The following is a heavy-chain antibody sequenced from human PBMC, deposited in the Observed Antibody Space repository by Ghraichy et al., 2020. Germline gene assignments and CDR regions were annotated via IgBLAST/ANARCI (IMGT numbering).Heavy chain of an antibody. V-gene: IGHV3-74*01. CDR1: GFTFSSYW. D-gene: IGHD3-3*01. Sequence: GGSLRLSCAASGFTFSSYWMHWVRQAPGKGLVWVSRINSDGSSTSYADSVKGRFTISRDNAKNTLYLQMNSLRAEDTAVYYCAREGGEGYYDFWSGLMVYGMDVWGQGTTVTVSS. CDR3: AREGGEGYYDFWSGLMVYGMDV. J-gene: IGHJ6*02. CDR2: INSDGSST.